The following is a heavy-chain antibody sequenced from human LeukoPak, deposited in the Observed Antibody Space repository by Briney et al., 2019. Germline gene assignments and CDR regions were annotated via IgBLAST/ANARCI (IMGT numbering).Heavy chain of an antibody. D-gene: IGHD2-2*02. CDR2: ISAYNGNT. V-gene: IGHV1-18*01. J-gene: IGHJ4*02. CDR1: GYTFTTYG. CDR3: ARDIHEHLGYGSSTSWYNFDY. Sequence: ASVKVSCKASGYTFTTYGISWVRQAPGQGLEWMGWISAYNGNTDYAQKLQGRATMATDTSTNTAYMELRSLRSDDTAVYYCARDIHEHLGYGSSTSWYNFDYWGQGTLVTVS.